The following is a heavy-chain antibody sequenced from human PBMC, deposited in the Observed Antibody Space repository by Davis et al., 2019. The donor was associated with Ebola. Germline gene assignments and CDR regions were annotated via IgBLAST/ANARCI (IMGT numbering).Heavy chain of an antibody. Sequence: GESLKISCAASGFTFSSFAMSWVRQAPGKGLEWVSTISGSGTNTYYADSVKGRFTISRDNSKNTLYLQMNSLRAEDTAVYYCAKDSHIVVVIANYFDYWGQGTLVTVSS. CDR2: ISGSGTNT. CDR3: AKDSHIVVVIANYFDY. D-gene: IGHD2-21*01. CDR1: GFTFSSFA. V-gene: IGHV3-23*01. J-gene: IGHJ4*02.